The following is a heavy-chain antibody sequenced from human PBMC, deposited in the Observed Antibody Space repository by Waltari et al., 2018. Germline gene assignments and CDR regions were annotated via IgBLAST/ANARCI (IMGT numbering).Heavy chain of an antibody. CDR2: IYYSGST. J-gene: IGHJ4*02. Sequence: QLQLQESGPGLVKPSETLSLTCPVSGGSISRSSYYWGWIRQPPGKGLEWIGSIYYSGSTYYNPSLKSRVTISVDTSKNQFSLKLSSVTAADTAVYYCASHRGVESFDYWGQGTLVTVSS. CDR1: GGSISRSSYY. D-gene: IGHD3-10*01. CDR3: ASHRGVESFDY. V-gene: IGHV4-39*01.